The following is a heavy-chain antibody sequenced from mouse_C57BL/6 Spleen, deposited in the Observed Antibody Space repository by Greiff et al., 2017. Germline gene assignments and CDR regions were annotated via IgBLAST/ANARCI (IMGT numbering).Heavy chain of an antibody. J-gene: IGHJ4*01. CDR1: GFSLNTYA. CDR2: IRSKSNNYAT. Sequence: EVKLVESGGGLVQPKGSLKLSCAASGFSLNTYAMNWVSQAPGKGLEWVARIRSKSNNYATYYTDSVKDRFTISRDDSESMLYLQMNNLKTEDTAMYDCVRHGGNYEGGAMDYWGQGTSVTVSS. CDR3: VRHGGNYEGGAMDY. V-gene: IGHV10-1*01. D-gene: IGHD2-1*01.